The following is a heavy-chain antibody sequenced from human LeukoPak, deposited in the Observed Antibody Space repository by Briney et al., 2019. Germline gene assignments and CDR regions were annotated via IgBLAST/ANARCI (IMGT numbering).Heavy chain of an antibody. CDR1: GGSIISYY. D-gene: IGHD1-26*01. CDR2: IYYSGST. Sequence: PSETLSLTCTVSGGSIISYYWSWIRQPPGKGLEWIGYIYYSGSTNYNPSLKSRVTISVDTSKNQFSLKLSSVTAADTAVYYCARDHGGGYLFDYWGQGTLVTVSS. V-gene: IGHV4-59*01. CDR3: ARDHGGGYLFDY. J-gene: IGHJ4*02.